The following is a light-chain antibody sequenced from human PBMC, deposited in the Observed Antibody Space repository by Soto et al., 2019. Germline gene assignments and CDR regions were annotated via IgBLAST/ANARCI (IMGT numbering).Light chain of an antibody. CDR3: QQFDKWPPLT. Sequence: EIVMTQSPATLSVSPGERITLSCRASQSVSSNLAWYQQKPGQAPRLLIYGASTRATGIPARFSGSGSGTEFTLTISSLQSEDFAVYYCQQFDKWPPLTFGGGTKVDIK. J-gene: IGKJ4*01. CDR2: GAS. CDR1: QSVSSN. V-gene: IGKV3D-15*01.